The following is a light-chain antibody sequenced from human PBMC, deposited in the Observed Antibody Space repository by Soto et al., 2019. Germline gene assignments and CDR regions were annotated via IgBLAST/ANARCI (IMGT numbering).Light chain of an antibody. CDR3: QQSYSTPRT. J-gene: IGKJ1*01. Sequence: DIQMTQSPTSLYASVGDRVTITCRASQNINNFLNWYQRKSGKAPKLLIYIASTLESGVPSRFSGSGSGTDFTLTISSLQPEDFATYYCQQSYSTPRTFGQGTKVDVK. CDR2: IAS. V-gene: IGKV1-39*01. CDR1: QNINNF.